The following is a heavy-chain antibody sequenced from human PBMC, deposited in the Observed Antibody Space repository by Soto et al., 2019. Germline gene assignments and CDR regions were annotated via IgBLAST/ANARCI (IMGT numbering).Heavy chain of an antibody. CDR2: ISYDGSNK. V-gene: IGHV3-30*18. Sequence: QVQLVESGGGVVQPGRSLRLSCAASGFTFSSYGMHWVRQAPGKGLEWVAVISYDGSNKYYADSVKGRFTISRDNSKNTLYLQMNSLRAEDTAVYYCAKSEDWHFDYWGQGTLVTVSS. D-gene: IGHD3-9*01. CDR1: GFTFSSYG. CDR3: AKSEDWHFDY. J-gene: IGHJ4*02.